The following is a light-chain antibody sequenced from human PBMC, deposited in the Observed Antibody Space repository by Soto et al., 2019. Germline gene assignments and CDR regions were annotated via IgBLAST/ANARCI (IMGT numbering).Light chain of an antibody. CDR3: QQRSSWPRIT. CDR1: QSVSNNF. V-gene: IGKV3D-20*02. J-gene: IGKJ5*01. CDR2: GAS. Sequence: EAVLTQSPGTLSLSPGERATLSCRASQSVSNNFLAWYQQKPGQAPRLLIYGASTRATGIPDRFSGSGSETDFTLTISRLEPEDCAVYYCQQRSSWPRITFGQGTLLEIK.